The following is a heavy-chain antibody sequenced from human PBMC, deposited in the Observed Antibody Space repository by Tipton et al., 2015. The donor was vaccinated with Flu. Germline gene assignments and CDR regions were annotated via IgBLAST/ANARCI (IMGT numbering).Heavy chain of an antibody. Sequence: GSLRLSCAASGFTVSSNYMSWVRQAPGKGLEWVSVIYSGGSTYYADSVKGRFTISRDNSKNTLYLQMNSLRAEDTAVYYCAREEDYYDSSGYLQAHFDYWGQGTLVTVSS. CDR3: AREEDYYDSSGYLQAHFDY. CDR2: IYSGGST. V-gene: IGHV3-66*01. D-gene: IGHD3-22*01. CDR1: GFTVSSNY. J-gene: IGHJ4*02.